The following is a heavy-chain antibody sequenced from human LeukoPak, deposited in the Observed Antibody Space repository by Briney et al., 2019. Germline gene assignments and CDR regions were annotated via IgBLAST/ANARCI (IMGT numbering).Heavy chain of an antibody. J-gene: IGHJ5*02. Sequence: SETLSLTCAVYGGSFSGYYWSWIRQPPGKGLEWIGEINHSGSTNYNPSLKSRVTISVDTSKNQFSLKLSSVTAADTAVYYCTTRKRAGSGTTDPWGQGTLVTVSS. CDR1: GGSFSGYY. D-gene: IGHD6-19*01. V-gene: IGHV4-34*01. CDR3: TTRKRAGSGTTDP. CDR2: INHSGST.